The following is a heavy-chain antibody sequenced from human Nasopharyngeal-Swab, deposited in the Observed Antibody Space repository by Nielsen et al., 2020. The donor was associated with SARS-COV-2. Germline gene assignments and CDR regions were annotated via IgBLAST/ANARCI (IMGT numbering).Heavy chain of an antibody. J-gene: IGHJ4*02. CDR3: AKDYGQGYDSSRYFDY. Sequence: GGSLRLSCAASGFTFSSYGMHWVRQAPGKGLEWVAVISYDGSNKYYADSVKGRFTISRDNSKNTLYLQMNSLRAEDTAVYYCAKDYGQGYDSSRYFDYWGQGTLVTVSS. CDR1: GFTFSSYG. V-gene: IGHV3-30*18. D-gene: IGHD3-22*01. CDR2: ISYDGSNK.